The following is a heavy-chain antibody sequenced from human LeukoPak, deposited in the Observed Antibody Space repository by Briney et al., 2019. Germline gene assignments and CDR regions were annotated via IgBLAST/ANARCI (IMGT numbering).Heavy chain of an antibody. J-gene: IGHJ1*01. D-gene: IGHD1-14*01. CDR3: AKEPTSNSSPESFHH. CDR2: ISARGEGT. Sequence: LGGPPRLSCAASGFSFSDYAMNWVRQAPGKGLEWVSCISARGEGTYYADSVKGRFTISRDNSHNTLYLQLHNVRVDDTAVYFCAKEPTSNSSPESFHHWGQGTLVTVSS. CDR1: GFSFSDYA. V-gene: IGHV3-23*01.